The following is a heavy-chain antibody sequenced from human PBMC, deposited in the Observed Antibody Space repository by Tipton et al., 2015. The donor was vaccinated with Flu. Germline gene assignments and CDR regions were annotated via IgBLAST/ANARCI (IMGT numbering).Heavy chain of an antibody. J-gene: IGHJ5*02. D-gene: IGHD5-18*01. Sequence: TLSLTCTVSGGSITSSSYYWGWIRQPPGKGLQWIGSIYYSGSTYYNPSLKSRVTISVDTSKNQFSLKLSSVTAADTAVYYCARGIGPALLVDTAERWFDPWGQGTLVTVSS. CDR1: GGSITSSSYY. V-gene: IGHV4-39*07. CDR2: IYYSGST. CDR3: ARGIGPALLVDTAERWFDP.